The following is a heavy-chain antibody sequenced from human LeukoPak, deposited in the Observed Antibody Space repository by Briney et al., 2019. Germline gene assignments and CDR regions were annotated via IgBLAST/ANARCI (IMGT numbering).Heavy chain of an antibody. Sequence: GGSLRLSCAASGFTFSSYGMHWVRQAPGKGLEWVAVISYDGSNKYYADSVEGRFTISRDNSKNTLYLQMNSLRAEDTAVYYCARDGGTRLKYSYGYGDYWGQGTLVTVSS. J-gene: IGHJ4*02. V-gene: IGHV3-30*03. CDR2: ISYDGSNK. D-gene: IGHD5-18*01. CDR3: ARDGGTRLKYSYGYGDY. CDR1: GFTFSSYG.